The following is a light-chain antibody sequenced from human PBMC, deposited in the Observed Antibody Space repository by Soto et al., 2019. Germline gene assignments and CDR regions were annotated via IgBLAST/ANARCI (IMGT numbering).Light chain of an antibody. V-gene: IGKV3-20*01. J-gene: IGKJ2*01. CDR3: QLFGSSPPMYT. CDR2: GAS. Sequence: EIVLTQSPGTLSLSPGERATLSCRASQSVSSNYLAWHQQRPGQAPRLLIYGASTMATGIPDRFSGSGSGTYFTLSISRLEPEDFSVYCCQLFGSSPPMYTFGQGTKLEIK. CDR1: QSVSSNY.